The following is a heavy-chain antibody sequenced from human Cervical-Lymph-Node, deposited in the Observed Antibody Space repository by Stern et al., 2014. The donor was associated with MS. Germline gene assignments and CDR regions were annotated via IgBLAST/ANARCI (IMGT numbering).Heavy chain of an antibody. Sequence: VQLVESGGGVVQPGRSLRLSCVASGFSFSSYGMHWVRQAPGRGLEWVAVISYDASNAYYADSVKGRFTISRDNSKNTLYLQLNSLRAEDTAVYYCAKDRGMIVVVTYSLDSWGQGTLVTVSS. J-gene: IGHJ4*02. V-gene: IGHV3-30*18. CDR1: GFSFSSYG. CDR2: ISYDASNA. CDR3: AKDRGMIVVVTYSLDS. D-gene: IGHD3-22*01.